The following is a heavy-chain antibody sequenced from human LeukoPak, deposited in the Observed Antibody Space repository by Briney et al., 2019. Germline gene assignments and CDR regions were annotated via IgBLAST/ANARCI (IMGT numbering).Heavy chain of an antibody. J-gene: IGHJ4*02. Sequence: GGSLRLSCAASGFTFSSYSMNWVRQAPGKGLEWVSYISSSSSTIYYADSVKGRFTISRDNAKNSLYLQMNSLRAEDTAVYYCARDPAVVVVPPPSPYLDYWGQGTLVTVSS. D-gene: IGHD2-15*01. CDR3: ARDPAVVVVPPPSPYLDY. CDR1: GFTFSSYS. V-gene: IGHV3-48*01. CDR2: ISSSSSTI.